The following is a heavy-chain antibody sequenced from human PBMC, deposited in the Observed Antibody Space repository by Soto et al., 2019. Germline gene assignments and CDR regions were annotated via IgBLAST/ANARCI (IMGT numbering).Heavy chain of an antibody. J-gene: IGHJ4*02. CDR2: IIPILGIA. D-gene: IGHD4-17*01. Sequence: QVQLVQSGAEVKKPGSSVKVSCKASGGTFSSYTISWVRQAPGQGLEWMGRIIPILGIANYAQKFQGRVTITADKSTSTAYMELSSLRSEDTAVYYCARGPIGVGDYVPVGDYWGQGTLVTVSS. CDR1: GGTFSSYT. CDR3: ARGPIGVGDYVPVGDY. V-gene: IGHV1-69*02.